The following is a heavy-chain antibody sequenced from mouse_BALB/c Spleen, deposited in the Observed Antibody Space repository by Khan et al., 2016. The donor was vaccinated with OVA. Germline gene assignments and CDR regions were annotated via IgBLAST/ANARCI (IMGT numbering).Heavy chain of an antibody. D-gene: IGHD2-14*01. J-gene: IGHJ4*01. Sequence: QVQLQQPGTELVRPGASMKLSCKAPGYTFTNYWINWVKQRPGQGLEWIGNIYPSDSYTNYNQKFKDKATLTVDESSSTAYMQLSSPTSEDSAVYYYSREVRLHYYAMDYWVQGTSVTVSS. CDR3: SREVRLHYYAMDY. CDR2: IYPSDSYT. CDR1: GYTFTNYW. V-gene: IGHV1-69*02.